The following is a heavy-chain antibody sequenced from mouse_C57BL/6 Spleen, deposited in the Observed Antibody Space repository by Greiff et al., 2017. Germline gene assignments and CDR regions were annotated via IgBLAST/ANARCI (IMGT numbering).Heavy chain of an antibody. CDR2: IYPGDGDT. D-gene: IGHD2-3*01. Sequence: QVQLKQSGAELVKPGASVKISCKASGYAFSSYWMNWVKQRPGKGLEWIGQIYPGDGDTNYNGKFKGKATLTADKSSSTAYMQLSSLTSEDSAVYFCARGEGIYDPAWFAYWGQGTLVTGSA. CDR3: ARGEGIYDPAWFAY. CDR1: GYAFSSYW. V-gene: IGHV1-80*01. J-gene: IGHJ3*01.